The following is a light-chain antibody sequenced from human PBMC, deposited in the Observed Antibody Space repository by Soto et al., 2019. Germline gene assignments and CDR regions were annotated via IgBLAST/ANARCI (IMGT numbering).Light chain of an antibody. Sequence: QAVVTQEPSLTVSPGGTVTLTCASSTGAVTSDSYPSWLQQKPGQAPRALIYTISNKHSWTPARFSGSLLGGKAALTLSDVQPEDDAAYFCLLYYDGAPVFGPGTKLTVL. V-gene: IGLV7-43*01. CDR3: LLYYDGAPV. CDR2: TIS. J-gene: IGLJ1*01. CDR1: TGAVTSDSY.